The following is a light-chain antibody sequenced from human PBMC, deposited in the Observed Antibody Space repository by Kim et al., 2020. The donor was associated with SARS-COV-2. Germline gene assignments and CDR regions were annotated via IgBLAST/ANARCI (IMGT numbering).Light chain of an antibody. J-gene: IGLJ3*02. CDR1: SNNVGNQG. CDR2: RDN. Sequence: RQTAPLTCTGNSNNVGNQGAAWLQQHQGPPPKLLSYRDNDRPSGISERLSASRSGNTASLTISGLQPEDEADYYCSAWDISLNAWVFGGGTQLTVL. CDR3: SAWDISLNAWV. V-gene: IGLV10-54*01.